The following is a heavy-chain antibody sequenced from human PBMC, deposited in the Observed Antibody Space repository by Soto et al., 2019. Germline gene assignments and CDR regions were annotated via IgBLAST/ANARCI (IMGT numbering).Heavy chain of an antibody. CDR1: GFTFSDFW. CDR3: GRDEVRNGVGV. V-gene: IGHV3-7*01. J-gene: IGHJ6*02. CDR2: IKGDGSEK. Sequence: GGSLRLSCEASGFTFSDFWMSWVRQAPGKGLEWVANIKGDGSEKRYVDSVRGRFTISRDNAKNSVYLQMNSLRADDTALYYCGRDEVRNGVGVWGQGTTGTVSS.